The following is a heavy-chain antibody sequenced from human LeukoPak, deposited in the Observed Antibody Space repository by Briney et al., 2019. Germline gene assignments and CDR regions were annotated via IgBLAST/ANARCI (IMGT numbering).Heavy chain of an antibody. CDR1: GFTFSSYG. Sequence: GGSLRLSCAASGFTFSSYGMSWVRQAPGKGLEWVSNIKEDGSEKYYVDSVKGRFTISRDNAKNSLYLQMNSLRAEDTAVYYCASGTQWTDAFDIWGQGTMVTVSS. CDR2: IKEDGSEK. D-gene: IGHD1-1*01. V-gene: IGHV3-7*01. J-gene: IGHJ3*02. CDR3: ASGTQWTDAFDI.